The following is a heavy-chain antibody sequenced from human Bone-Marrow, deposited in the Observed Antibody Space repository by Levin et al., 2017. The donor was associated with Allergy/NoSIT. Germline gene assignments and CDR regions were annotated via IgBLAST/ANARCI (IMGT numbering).Heavy chain of an antibody. J-gene: IGHJ4*02. D-gene: IGHD2-2*01. Sequence: LSLTCAASGFTFSSYAMHWVRQAPGKGLEWVAVISYDGSNKYYADSVKGRFTISRDNSKNTLYLQMNSLRAEDTAVYYCARGRVGVVVPAALFGWGQGTLVTVSS. CDR3: ARGRVGVVVPAALFG. CDR2: ISYDGSNK. CDR1: GFTFSSYA. V-gene: IGHV3-30-3*01.